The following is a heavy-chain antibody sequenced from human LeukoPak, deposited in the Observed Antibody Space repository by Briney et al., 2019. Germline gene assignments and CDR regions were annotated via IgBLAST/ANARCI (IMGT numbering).Heavy chain of an antibody. CDR2: INHSGST. CDR1: GGSFSGYY. Sequence: SETLSLTCAVYGGSFSGYYWSWIRQPPGKGLEWIGEINHSGSTNYNPSLKSRVTISVDTSKNQFSLKLSSVTAADTAVYYCASRPGGEDRSGGSCYGWFDPWGQGTLVTVSS. V-gene: IGHV4-34*01. J-gene: IGHJ5*02. CDR3: ASRPGGEDRSGGSCYGWFDP. D-gene: IGHD2-15*01.